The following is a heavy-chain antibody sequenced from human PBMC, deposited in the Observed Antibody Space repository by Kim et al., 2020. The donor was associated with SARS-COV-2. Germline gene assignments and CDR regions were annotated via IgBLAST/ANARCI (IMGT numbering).Heavy chain of an antibody. J-gene: IGHJ4*02. CDR1: GGSITSTYYY. V-gene: IGHV4-39*01. Sequence: SETLSLTCNVSGGSITSTYYYWGWIRQPPGKGLEWIGSVYYTGSTYYNPSLKSRVAISVDTSKNQFSLKLTSMTAADTAVYYCARPYTSGTYDNWGQGT. CDR3: ARPYTSGTYDN. CDR2: VYYTGST. D-gene: IGHD6-19*01.